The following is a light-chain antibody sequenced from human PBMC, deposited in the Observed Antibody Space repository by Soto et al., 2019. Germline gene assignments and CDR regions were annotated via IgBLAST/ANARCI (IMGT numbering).Light chain of an antibody. CDR3: QQYINWPRP. V-gene: IGKV3-15*01. CDR1: QSVSSN. CDR2: GAS. J-gene: IGKJ1*01. Sequence: EVVMTQSPATLSVSPGERATLSCRASQSVSSNLAWYQQNRGQAPRLLIYGASTRATGVPARFSGSGSGTEFTLTISSLQSEDFAVYYCQQYINWPRPFGQGSKVEIK.